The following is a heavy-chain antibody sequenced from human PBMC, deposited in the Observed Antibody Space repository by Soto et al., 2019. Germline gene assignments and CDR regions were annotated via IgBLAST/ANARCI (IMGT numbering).Heavy chain of an antibody. J-gene: IGHJ6*03. Sequence: SETLSLTCTVSGGSISSSSYYWGWIRQPPGKGLEWIGSIYYSGSTYYNPSLKSRVTISVDTSKNQFSLKLSSVTAADTALYYCARQGLGKAHYDFWSGKSYYYYYYMDVWGKGTTVTVSS. D-gene: IGHD3-3*01. CDR2: IYYSGST. CDR1: GGSISSSSYY. V-gene: IGHV4-39*01. CDR3: ARQGLGKAHYDFWSGKSYYYYYYMDV.